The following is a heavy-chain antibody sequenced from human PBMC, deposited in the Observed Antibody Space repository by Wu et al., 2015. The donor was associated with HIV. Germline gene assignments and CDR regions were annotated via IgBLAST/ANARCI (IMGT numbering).Heavy chain of an antibody. Sequence: QVQLVQSGAEVTKPGASVKVSCKSSGSSFTAYDINWVRQAAGHGLEWMGWMNLYSGNSGSAQKFQGRVTMTRNTSISTAYMELSSLRSDDTAVYYCTSVRRVPTYYYYGVDVWGQGTTGHRLL. J-gene: IGHJ6*02. V-gene: IGHV1-8*01. D-gene: IGHD2-2*01. CDR2: MNLYSGNS. CDR3: TSVRRVPTYYYYGVDV. CDR1: GSSFTAYD.